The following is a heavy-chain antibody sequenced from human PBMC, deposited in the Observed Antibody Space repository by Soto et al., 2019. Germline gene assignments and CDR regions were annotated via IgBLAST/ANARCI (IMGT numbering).Heavy chain of an antibody. CDR2: IYPGDSDT. Sequence: GESLKISCKGSGYSFTSYWIGWVRQMPGKGLEWMGIIYPGDSDTRYSPSFQGQVTISADKSISTAYLQMNSLRAEDTAVYYCARGSSCDTTRCYNPAFFGPWGQGTLVTVSS. CDR3: ARGSSCDTTRCYNPAFFGP. J-gene: IGHJ5*02. D-gene: IGHD2-2*02. CDR1: GYSFTSYW. V-gene: IGHV5-51*01.